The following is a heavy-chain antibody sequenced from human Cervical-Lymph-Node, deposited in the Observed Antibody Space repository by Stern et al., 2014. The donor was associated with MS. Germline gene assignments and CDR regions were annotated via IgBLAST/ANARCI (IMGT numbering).Heavy chain of an antibody. Sequence: EVPLVESGGGVIQPGGSLRLSCTASGFTVSRDYMTWVRQAPGQGLEWVSLITNVGSTFYTDSVKGRFTISRDDSKNTVYLHMTSLRAEDTAKYYCARDTSSPERSDWWGQGTLVTVSS. D-gene: IGHD1-1*01. J-gene: IGHJ4*02. CDR2: ITNVGST. CDR1: GFTVSRDY. CDR3: ARDTSSPERSDW. V-gene: IGHV3-53*01.